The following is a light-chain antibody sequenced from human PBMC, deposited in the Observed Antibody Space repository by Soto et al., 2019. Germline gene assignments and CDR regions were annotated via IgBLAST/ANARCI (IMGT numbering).Light chain of an antibody. J-gene: IGKJ5*01. CDR2: DAS. CDR1: RDISNY. CDR3: QHSYSNFPIT. V-gene: IGKV1-33*01. Sequence: DIQMTQSPSSLSASVGDRVTITCQASRDISNYLNWYQQKPGKAPKLLIYDASNLETGVPSRFSGSGSGTDFTFTISSLRPEDIATYFCQHSYSNFPITFGQGTRLEIK.